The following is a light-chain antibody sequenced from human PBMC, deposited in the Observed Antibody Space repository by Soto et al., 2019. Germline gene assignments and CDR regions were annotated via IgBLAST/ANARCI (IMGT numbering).Light chain of an antibody. J-gene: IGKJ3*01. V-gene: IGKV3-20*01. Sequence: PGERATPSCRASQSVSDSYLAWYQQKPGQAPRLLIYASSRATGIPDRFSGSGSGTDFTLTISRLEPEDFAVYYCQHYGTSALFGPGTKVDIK. CDR1: QSVSDSY. CDR2: AS. CDR3: QHYGTSAL.